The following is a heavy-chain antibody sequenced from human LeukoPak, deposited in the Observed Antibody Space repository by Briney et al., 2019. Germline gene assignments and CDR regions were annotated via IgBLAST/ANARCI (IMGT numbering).Heavy chain of an antibody. J-gene: IGHJ4*02. CDR1: GYSLTSYF. D-gene: IGHD3/OR15-3a*01. V-gene: IGHV1-46*01. CDR3: AILFSGVDY. Sequence: ASVKVSCKASGYSLTSYFMHWVRQAPGQGLEWVGVINPSGDGTSYTQKFQGRVTMTRDMSTSTVFMELRSLRSDDTAVYYCAILFSGVDYWGQGTLVTVSS. CDR2: INPSGDGT.